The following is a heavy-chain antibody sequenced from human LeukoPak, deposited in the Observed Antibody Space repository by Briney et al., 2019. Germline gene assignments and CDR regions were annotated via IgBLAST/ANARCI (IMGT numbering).Heavy chain of an antibody. V-gene: IGHV1-69*05. Sequence: SVKVSCKASGGTFSSYAISWVRQAPGQGLEWMGGIIPIFGTANYAQKFQGRVTITTDESTSTAYMELSSLRSEDTAVYYCARARLLQGRGGPAVYDFWSGYYTGIPYYMDVWGKGTTVTVSS. CDR2: IIPIFGTA. CDR1: GGTFSSYA. J-gene: IGHJ6*03. D-gene: IGHD3-3*01. CDR3: ARARLLQGRGGPAVYDFWSGYYTGIPYYMDV.